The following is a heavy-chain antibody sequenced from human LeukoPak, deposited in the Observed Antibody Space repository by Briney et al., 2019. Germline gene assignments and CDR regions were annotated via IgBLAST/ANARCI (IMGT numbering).Heavy chain of an antibody. CDR2: LSPFNGNT. Sequence: SVKVSCKASGYTFTYRYLHWVRQAPGQALEWMGWLSPFNGNTNYAQKFQDRVTITRDKSINTAYMELSSLISEDTAVYYCAIDYGGSQSFDYWGQGTLVTVSS. J-gene: IGHJ4*02. D-gene: IGHD4-23*01. CDR1: GYTFTYRY. CDR3: AIDYGGSQSFDY. V-gene: IGHV1-45*02.